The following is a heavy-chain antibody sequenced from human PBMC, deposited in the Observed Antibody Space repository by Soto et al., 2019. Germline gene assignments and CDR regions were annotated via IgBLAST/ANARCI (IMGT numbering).Heavy chain of an antibody. D-gene: IGHD6-6*01. CDR2: ISSAVNT. J-gene: IGHJ4*02. Sequence: GGSLRLSCAGSGFTFSNYAMSWVRQAPGKGLEWVSAISSAVNTYYADSVKGWFTISRDNSKNTLSLQMNSLRAEDTAVYYCAKQVRDGTSSPYYFDYWGQGTLVTVSS. CDR3: AKQVRDGTSSPYYFDY. V-gene: IGHV3-23*01. CDR1: GFTFSNYA.